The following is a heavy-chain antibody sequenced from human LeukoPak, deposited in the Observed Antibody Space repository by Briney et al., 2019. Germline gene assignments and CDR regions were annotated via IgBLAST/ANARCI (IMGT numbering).Heavy chain of an antibody. CDR3: ARELDDAFDI. V-gene: IGHV4-59*01. D-gene: IGHD1-1*01. Sequence: SETLSLTCTVSGGSLSSYYWSWLRQPPGKGLEWIGYIYYSGSTNYNPSLKSRVTISVDTSKNQFSLKLSSVTAADTAVYYCARELDDAFDIWGQGTMVTVSS. J-gene: IGHJ3*02. CDR1: GGSLSSYY. CDR2: IYYSGST.